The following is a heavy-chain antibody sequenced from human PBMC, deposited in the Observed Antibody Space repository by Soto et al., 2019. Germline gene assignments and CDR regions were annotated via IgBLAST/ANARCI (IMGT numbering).Heavy chain of an antibody. CDR1: GSTFSSYA. J-gene: IGHJ4*02. CDR3: TRGPRSTSTGTGAF. CDR2: INDDGSST. Sequence: PGGSLRLSCAASGSTFSSYAMHWVRQAPGKGPEWVSRINDDGSSTNYADSVKGRFTISRDNAKNTLYPQMNDLRAEDTAVYYCTRGPRSTSTGTGAFWGQGTLVTVSS. D-gene: IGHD1-1*01. V-gene: IGHV3-74*01.